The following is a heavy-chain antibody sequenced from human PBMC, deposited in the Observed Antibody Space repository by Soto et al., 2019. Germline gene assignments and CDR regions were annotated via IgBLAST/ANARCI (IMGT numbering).Heavy chain of an antibody. CDR1: GGSFSNASFY. CDR3: VLVLDSRWYADL. Sequence: VQLQASGPGLVKPSETLSLTCSVSGGSFSNASFYWTSILQASGTGLEYIGYIFYTGVTNSNPYLSSRVTISLDTSKNHFSQNLNSTTAADTAVYYCVLVLDSRWYADLWGRGTLGSVS. D-gene: IGHD3-22*01. CDR2: IFYTGVT. J-gene: IGHJ2*01. V-gene: IGHV4-61*03.